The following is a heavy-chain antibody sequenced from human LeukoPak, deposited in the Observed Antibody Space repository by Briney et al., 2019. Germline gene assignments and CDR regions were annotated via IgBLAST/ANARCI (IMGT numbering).Heavy chain of an antibody. CDR1: GGSFSGYY. J-gene: IGHJ5*02. Sequence: SETLSLTCAVYGGSFSGYYWSWIRQPPGKGLEWIGEINHSGSTNYNPTLKSRVTISVDTSKNQFSLNLTSVTAADAAVYYCARDLGYSGFDWAPWGQGTLVTVSS. V-gene: IGHV4-34*01. CDR3: ARDLGYSGFDWAP. CDR2: INHSGST. D-gene: IGHD5-12*01.